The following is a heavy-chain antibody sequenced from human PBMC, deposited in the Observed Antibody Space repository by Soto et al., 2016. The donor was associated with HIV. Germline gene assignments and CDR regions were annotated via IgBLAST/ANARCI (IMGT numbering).Heavy chain of an antibody. V-gene: IGHV3-23*01. CDR3: IPSSDKLGAPDYYYMDV. J-gene: IGHJ6*03. Sequence: EVQLLESGGGLVQPGGSLRLSCAASGFTFSSYAMSWVRQAPGKGLEWVSAISGSGGSTYYADSVKGRFTISRDNSKNTLYLQMNSLRAEDTAVYYCIPSSDKLGAPDYYYMDVWGQRANGHRLL. D-gene: IGHD2-2*01. CDR1: GFTFSSYA. CDR2: ISGSGGST.